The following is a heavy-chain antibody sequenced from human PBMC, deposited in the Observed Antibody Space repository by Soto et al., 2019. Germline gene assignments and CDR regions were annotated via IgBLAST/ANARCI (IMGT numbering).Heavy chain of an antibody. CDR1: GFTFSSFA. J-gene: IGHJ6*02. CDR3: ANVDTAMVTIYGMDV. V-gene: IGHV3-23*01. CDR2: ITGSGDAT. D-gene: IGHD5-18*01. Sequence: GGSLRLSCAASGFTFSSFAMSWVRQAPGKGLEWVSAITGSGDATFYADSVRGRFTISRDNSKNTLYLQMNSLGAEDTALYYCANVDTAMVTIYGMDVWGQGTTVTVSS.